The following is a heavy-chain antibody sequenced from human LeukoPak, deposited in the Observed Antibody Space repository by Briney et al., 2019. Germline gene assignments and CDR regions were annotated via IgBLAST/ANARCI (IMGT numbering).Heavy chain of an antibody. Sequence: GRSLRLSCAASGFTFDDYAMHWVRQAPGKGLEWVSGISWNSGSIGYADSVKGRFTISRDNAKNSLYLRMNSLRAEDTALYYCAKGEAYYDSGGYYPFVYWGQGTLVTVSS. CDR2: ISWNSGSI. CDR1: GFTFDDYA. J-gene: IGHJ4*02. D-gene: IGHD3-22*01. V-gene: IGHV3-9*01. CDR3: AKGEAYYDSGGYYPFVY.